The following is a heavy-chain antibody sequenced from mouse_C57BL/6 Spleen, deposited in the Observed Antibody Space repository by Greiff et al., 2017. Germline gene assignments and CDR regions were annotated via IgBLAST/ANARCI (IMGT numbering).Heavy chain of an antibody. D-gene: IGHD2-4*01. CDR2: IDPENGDT. CDR1: GFNIKDDY. J-gene: IGHJ3*01. V-gene: IGHV14-4*01. CDR3: TFIYYDYVPFAY. Sequence: EVQLVESGAELVRPGASVKLSCTASGFNIKDDYMHWVKQRPEQGLEWIGWIDPENGDTEYASKFQGKATITADTSSNTAYLQLSSLTSEDTAVYYCTFIYYDYVPFAYWGQGTLVTVSA.